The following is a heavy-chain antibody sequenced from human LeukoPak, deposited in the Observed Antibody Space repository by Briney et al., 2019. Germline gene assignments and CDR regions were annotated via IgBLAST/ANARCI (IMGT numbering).Heavy chain of an antibody. V-gene: IGHV4-31*03. CDR2: IYYSGNT. D-gene: IGHD5-24*01. J-gene: IGHJ4*02. Sequence: KSSETLSLTCTVPGGSISSGGYYWSWIRQHPGKGLEWIGYIYYSGNTYYNPSLKSRVTVSVDMSKNQFSLKLSSVTATDTAVYYCARGPRDGYNPALFDYWGQGTLVTVSS. CDR3: ARGPRDGYNPALFDY. CDR1: GGSISSGGYY.